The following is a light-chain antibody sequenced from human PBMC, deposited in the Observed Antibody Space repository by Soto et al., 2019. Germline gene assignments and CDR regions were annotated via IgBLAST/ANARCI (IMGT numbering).Light chain of an antibody. CDR3: QQSGSSLFT. CDR1: QSVSSKY. J-gene: IGKJ3*01. Sequence: DIVLTQSPGTLSLSPGERATLSCRASQSVSSKYLAWYQQKPGQPPRVLIYGTSIRATGIPERFSGGGSGTDFTLTITRLESEDFAVYYRQQSGSSLFTFGPGTKVDFK. V-gene: IGKV3-20*01. CDR2: GTS.